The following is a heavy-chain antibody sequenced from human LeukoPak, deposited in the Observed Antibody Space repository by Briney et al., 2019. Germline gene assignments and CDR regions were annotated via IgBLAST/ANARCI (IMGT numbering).Heavy chain of an antibody. CDR1: GGTSISCW. Sequence: PGGAPRLSCAASGGTSISCWMSWVRQDPGGGRVWVANIKQDGSEKYYVDSVKGRFTISRDNAKNSLYLQMNSLRAEDTAVYYCARSSAGFDPWGQGTLVTVSS. D-gene: IGHD6-19*01. CDR3: ARSSAGFDP. J-gene: IGHJ5*02. V-gene: IGHV3-7*01. CDR2: IKQDGSEK.